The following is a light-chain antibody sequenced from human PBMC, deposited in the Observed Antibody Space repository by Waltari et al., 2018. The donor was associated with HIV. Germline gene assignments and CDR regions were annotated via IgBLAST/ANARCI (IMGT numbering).Light chain of an antibody. CDR2: DAS. V-gene: IGKV3-20*01. J-gene: IGKJ2*01. CDR1: QSVSSSY. Sequence: EIVLTQSPGTLSFSPGEGATLPCRASQSVSSSYLAWYQQKPGQTPRLLIYDASNRATGIPDRFSGSGSGTDFTLTISRLEPEDFAVYSCQQYGSSPYTFGQGTKLEIK. CDR3: QQYGSSPYT.